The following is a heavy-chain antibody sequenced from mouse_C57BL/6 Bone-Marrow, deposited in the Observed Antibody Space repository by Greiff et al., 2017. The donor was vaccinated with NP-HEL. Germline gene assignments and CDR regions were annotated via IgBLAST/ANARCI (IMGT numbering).Heavy chain of an antibody. J-gene: IGHJ4*01. Sequence: VQLKESGPGLVKPSQSLSLTCSVTGYSITSGYYWNWIRQFPGNKLEWMGYISYDGSNNYNPSLKNRISITRDTSKNQFFLKLNSVTTEDTATYYCARGWLHYAMDYWGQGTSVTVSS. D-gene: IGHD2-3*01. CDR1: GYSITSGYY. CDR2: ISYDGSN. V-gene: IGHV3-6*01. CDR3: ARGWLHYAMDY.